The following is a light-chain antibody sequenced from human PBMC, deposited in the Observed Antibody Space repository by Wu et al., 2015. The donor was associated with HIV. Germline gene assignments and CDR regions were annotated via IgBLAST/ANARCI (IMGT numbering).Light chain of an antibody. CDR2: AAS. CDR1: QDIGTW. J-gene: IGKJ3*01. V-gene: IGKV1-12*01. Sequence: DIQMTQSPSFMSASVGERVTITCRASQDIGTWLAWYQQKPGKAPKLLIYAASNLDDGVPSRFSGSGSGTEFTLTISGLQSEDFAAYFCQQANGFPVFTFGPGPKWISN. CDR3: QQANGFPVFT.